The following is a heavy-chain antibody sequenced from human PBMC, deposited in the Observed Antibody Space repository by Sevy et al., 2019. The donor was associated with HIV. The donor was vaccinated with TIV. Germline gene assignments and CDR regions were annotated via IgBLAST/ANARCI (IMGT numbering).Heavy chain of an antibody. Sequence: ASVKVSCKASGGTFSSYAISWVRQAPGQGLEWMGGIIPIFGTANYAQKFQGRVTITADKSTSTAYMELSRLRSEDTAVYYCARSPGSVAVAGDYYFDYWGQGTLVTVSS. CDR2: IIPIFGTA. V-gene: IGHV1-69*06. J-gene: IGHJ4*02. D-gene: IGHD6-19*01. CDR3: ARSPGSVAVAGDYYFDY. CDR1: GGTFSSYA.